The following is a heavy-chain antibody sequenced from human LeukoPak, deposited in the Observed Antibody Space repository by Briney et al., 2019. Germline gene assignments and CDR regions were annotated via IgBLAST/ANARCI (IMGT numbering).Heavy chain of an antibody. CDR2: ISSSSSYI. CDR3: ARAGRDCSSTSCYGSYYYYYMDV. D-gene: IGHD2-2*01. J-gene: IGHJ6*03. Sequence: GGSLRLSCAASGFTLSSYSMNWVRQAPGKGLEWVSSISSSSSYIYYADSVKGRFTISRDNAKNSLYLQMNSLRAEDTAVYYCARAGRDCSSTSCYGSYYYYYMDVWGKGTTVTVSS. V-gene: IGHV3-21*01. CDR1: GFTLSSYS.